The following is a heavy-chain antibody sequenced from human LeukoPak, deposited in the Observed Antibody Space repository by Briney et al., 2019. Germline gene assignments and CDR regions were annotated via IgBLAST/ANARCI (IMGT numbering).Heavy chain of an antibody. CDR2: ISGSGGST. V-gene: IGHV3-23*01. CDR3: AKGYGSGSYYFAFDH. D-gene: IGHD3-10*01. CDR1: GLTFSSYA. J-gene: IGHJ4*02. Sequence: GGSLRLSCAASGLTFSSYAMNWVRQAPGKGLEWVSVISGSGGSTYYADSVKGRFTISRDNSKNTLYLQMNSLRAEDTAVYYCAKGYGSGSYYFAFDHWGQGTLVTVSS.